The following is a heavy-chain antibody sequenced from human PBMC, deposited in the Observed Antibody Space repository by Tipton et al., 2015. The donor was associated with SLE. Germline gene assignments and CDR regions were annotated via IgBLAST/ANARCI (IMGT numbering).Heavy chain of an antibody. D-gene: IGHD3-16*01. V-gene: IGHV4-4*07. CDR2: IYTSGST. Sequence: LRLSCTVSGGSISSYYWSWIRQPAGKGLEWIVRIYTSGSTNYNPSLKSRVTMSVDTSKNQFSLKLSSVTAADTAVYYCARDSFTGDFAFDIWGQGTMVTVSS. J-gene: IGHJ3*02. CDR3: ARDSFTGDFAFDI. CDR1: GGSISSYY.